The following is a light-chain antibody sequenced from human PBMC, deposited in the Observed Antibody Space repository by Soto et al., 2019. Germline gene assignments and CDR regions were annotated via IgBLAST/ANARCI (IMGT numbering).Light chain of an antibody. CDR1: SSDVGGYNY. CDR2: EVS. J-gene: IGLJ1*01. Sequence: QSVLTQPASVSGSPGQSITISCTGTSSDVGGYNYVSWYQQHPGKAPKLMIYEVSNRPSGVSNRFSGSKSGNTASLTTSGLQAEDEADYYCSSYTSSSALVFGIGTKVTVL. CDR3: SSYTSSSALV. V-gene: IGLV2-14*01.